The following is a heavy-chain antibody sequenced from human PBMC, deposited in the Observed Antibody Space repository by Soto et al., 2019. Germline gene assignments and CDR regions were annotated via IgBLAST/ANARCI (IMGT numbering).Heavy chain of an antibody. J-gene: IGHJ6*02. V-gene: IGHV1-69*13. Sequence: SVKVSCKASGGTFSSYAISWVRQAPGQGLEWMGGIIPIFGTANYAQKFQGRVTITADESTSTAYMELSSLRSEDTAVYYCARALSVSDYRGPGYYYGMDVWSQGTTVTVSS. CDR2: IIPIFGTA. CDR1: GGTFSSYA. CDR3: ARALSVSDYRGPGYYYGMDV. D-gene: IGHD4-4*01.